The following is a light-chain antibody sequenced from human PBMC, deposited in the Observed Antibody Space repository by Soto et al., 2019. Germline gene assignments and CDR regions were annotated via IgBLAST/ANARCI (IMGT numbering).Light chain of an antibody. CDR2: GAS. CDR3: QQSYTAPYT. CDR1: RSISNY. Sequence: DIQMTQSPSSLSASVGDAVSLTCRASRSISNYLNWHQQKPGRAPKLLLSGASSLQRGVPSRFSGSGSGTTFTLTITSLQPDDFAIYFCQQSYTAPYTFGPGTKVEIK. J-gene: IGKJ3*01. V-gene: IGKV1-39*01.